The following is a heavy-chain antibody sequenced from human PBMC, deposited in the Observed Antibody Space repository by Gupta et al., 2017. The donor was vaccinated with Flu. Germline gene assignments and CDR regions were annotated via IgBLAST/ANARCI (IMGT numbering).Heavy chain of an antibody. J-gene: IGHJ5*01. V-gene: IGHV3-21*01. D-gene: IGHD1-7*01. CDR2: ISSSSSYI. Sequence: MNWVRQAPGKGLEWVSSISSSSSYIYYADSVKGRFTISRDNAKNSLYLQMNSLRAEDTAVYYCARDRASRNYEGRYNWFDPWGQGTLVTVSS. CDR3: ARDRASRNYEGRYNWFDP.